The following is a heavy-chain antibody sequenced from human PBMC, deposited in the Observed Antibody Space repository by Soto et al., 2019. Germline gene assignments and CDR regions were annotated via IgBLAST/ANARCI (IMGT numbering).Heavy chain of an antibody. CDR3: AREDTAMVRGFDY. Sequence: SETLSLTCTVSGGSISSGDYYWSWIRQPPGKGLEWIGYIYYSGSTYYNPSLKSRVTISVDTSKNQFSLKLSSVTAADTAVYYCAREDTAMVRGFDYWGQGTLVTVSS. CDR1: GGSISSGDYY. V-gene: IGHV4-30-4*01. J-gene: IGHJ4*02. CDR2: IYYSGST. D-gene: IGHD5-18*01.